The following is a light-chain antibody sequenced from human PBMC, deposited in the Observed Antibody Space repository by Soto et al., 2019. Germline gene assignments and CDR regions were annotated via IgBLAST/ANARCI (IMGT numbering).Light chain of an antibody. CDR2: DVT. Sequence: QSVLTQPASVSGSPGQSITISCTGTSSDVGGYNYVSWYQHHPGKAPKLIIYDVTNRPSGVSNPFSGSKSGNTASLTISGLQPEDEADYYCSSYTTSNPRQIVSGTGTKVTDL. CDR1: SSDVGGYNY. J-gene: IGLJ1*01. V-gene: IGLV2-14*03. CDR3: SSYTTSNPRQIV.